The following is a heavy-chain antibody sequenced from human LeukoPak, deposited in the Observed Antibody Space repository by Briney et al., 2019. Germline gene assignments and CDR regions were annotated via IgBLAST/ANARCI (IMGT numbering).Heavy chain of an antibody. CDR2: IYTSGST. J-gene: IGHJ4*02. V-gene: IGHV4-61*02. CDR1: GGSISSGSYY. CDR3: ARDSGGITIFGVVDY. Sequence: PSQTLSLTCTVSGGSISSGSYYWSWIRQPAGKGLEWIGRIYTSGSTNYNPSLKSRVTMSVDTSKNQFSLKLSSVTAADTAVYYCARDSGGITIFGVVDYWGQGTLVTVSS. D-gene: IGHD3-3*01.